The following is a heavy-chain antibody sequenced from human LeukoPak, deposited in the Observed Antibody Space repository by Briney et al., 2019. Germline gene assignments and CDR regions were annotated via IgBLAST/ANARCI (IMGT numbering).Heavy chain of an antibody. J-gene: IGHJ4*02. Sequence: GGSLRLPCTASGFTFRTYAMNWVRQAPGKGLEWLSGISGSGNGTYYADSVKGRFIISRDNSKNMVFLQVNSLTVEDAATYYCAKRTMSAFDSWGQGTQLIVSS. V-gene: IGHV3-23*01. CDR1: GFTFRTYA. CDR2: ISGSGNGT. D-gene: IGHD5-24*01. CDR3: AKRTMSAFDS.